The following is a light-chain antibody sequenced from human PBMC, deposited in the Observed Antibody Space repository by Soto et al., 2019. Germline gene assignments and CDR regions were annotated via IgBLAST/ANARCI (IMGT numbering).Light chain of an antibody. CDR2: DAS. Sequence: EILLTQSPSTLSLSPVAIATLSCRASQSISIYLAWYQQRPGQAPRLLIYDASNRATGIPARFSGSGSGTDFTLTIDSLEPEDFAVYYCQQRSNWITFGQGTRLEIK. V-gene: IGKV3-11*01. CDR3: QQRSNWIT. J-gene: IGKJ5*01. CDR1: QSISIY.